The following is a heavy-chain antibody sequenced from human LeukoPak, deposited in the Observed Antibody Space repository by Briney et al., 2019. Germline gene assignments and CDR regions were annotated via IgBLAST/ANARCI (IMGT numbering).Heavy chain of an antibody. CDR3: ARVVVVAVTYYYYYMDV. J-gene: IGHJ6*03. D-gene: IGHD2-15*01. CDR2: ISYDGSNK. V-gene: IGHV3-30*04. CDR1: GFTFSSYA. Sequence: PGRSLRLSCAASGFTFSSYAMHWVRQAPGKGLEWVAVISYDGSNKYYADSVKGRFTISRDNSKNTLYLQMNSLRAEDTAVYYCARVVVVAVTYYYYYMDVWGKGTTVTISS.